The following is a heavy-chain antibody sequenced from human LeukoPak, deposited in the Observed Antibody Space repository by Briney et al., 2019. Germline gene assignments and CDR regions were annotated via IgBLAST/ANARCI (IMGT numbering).Heavy chain of an antibody. CDR2: ISSSSSTI. J-gene: IGHJ3*02. D-gene: IGHD3-22*01. V-gene: IGHV3-48*04. Sequence: GGSLRLSCAASGFTFSSYSMNWVRQAPGKGLEWVSYISSSSSTIYYADSVKGRFTISRDNAKNSLYLQMNSLRAEDTAVYYCASAMIVVVRTNDAFDIWGQGTMVTVSS. CDR3: ASAMIVVVRTNDAFDI. CDR1: GFTFSSYS.